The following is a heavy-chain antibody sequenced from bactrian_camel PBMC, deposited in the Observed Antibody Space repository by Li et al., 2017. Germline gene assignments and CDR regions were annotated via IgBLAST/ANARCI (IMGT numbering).Heavy chain of an antibody. D-gene: IGHD5*01. CDR2: IFSGGHNT. J-gene: IGHJ4*01. V-gene: IGHV3S40*01. CDR3: AAARGSCFGYDLGRKRRYHY. CDR1: GYTFSSGY. Sequence: VQLVESGGGSVQAGGSLNLSCAVSGYTFSSGYMAWFRQAPGKEREGIAAIFSGGHNTFYADSVKGRFTISQDNANNTLYLQMNSLKPADTAIYYCAAARGSCFGYDLGRKRRYHYWGQGTQVTVS.